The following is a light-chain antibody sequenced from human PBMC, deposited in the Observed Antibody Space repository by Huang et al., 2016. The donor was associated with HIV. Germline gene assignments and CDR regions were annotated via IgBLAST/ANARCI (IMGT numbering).Light chain of an antibody. CDR3: QQTSSVPLT. CDR2: AAS. V-gene: IGKV1-39*01. Sequence: IQMTQSPSSLSASVGDRISITCRASQTISTFLNWYQQKPGKAPKLLIYAASNLQSGVSSRFSGTGSGTLFTLTVTGLLPDGFATYFCQQTSSVPLTFGGGTKVEMK. CDR1: QTISTF. J-gene: IGKJ4*01.